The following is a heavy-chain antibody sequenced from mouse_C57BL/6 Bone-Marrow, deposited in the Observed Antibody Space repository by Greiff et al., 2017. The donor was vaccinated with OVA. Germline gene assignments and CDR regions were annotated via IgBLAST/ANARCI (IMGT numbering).Heavy chain of an antibody. J-gene: IGHJ1*03. V-gene: IGHV5-17*01. CDR2: ISSGSSTI. CDR1: GFTFSDYG. Sequence: EVMLVESGGGLVKPGGSLKLSCAASGFTFSDYGMHWVRQAPEKGLEWVAYISSGSSTIYYADPVKGRFTISRDNAKNTLFLQMTSLRSEDTAMYYCARGGRYFDVWGTGTTVTVSS. CDR3: ARGGRYFDV.